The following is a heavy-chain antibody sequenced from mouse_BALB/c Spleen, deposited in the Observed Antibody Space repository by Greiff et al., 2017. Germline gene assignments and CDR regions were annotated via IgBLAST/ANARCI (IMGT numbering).Heavy chain of an antibody. D-gene: IGHD1-1*01. CDR1: GFSLTSYG. CDR3: AAFYYGSPWFAY. CDR2: IWAGGST. Sequence: VHLVESGPGLVAPSQSLSITCTVSGFSLTSYGVHWVRQPPGKGLEWLGVIWAGGSTNYNSALMSRLSISKDNSKSQVFLKMNSLQTDDTAMYYCAAFYYGSPWFAYWGQGTLVTVSA. V-gene: IGHV2-9*02. J-gene: IGHJ3*01.